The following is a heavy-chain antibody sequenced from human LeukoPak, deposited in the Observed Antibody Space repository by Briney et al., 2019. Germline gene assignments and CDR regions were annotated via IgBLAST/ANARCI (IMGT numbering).Heavy chain of an antibody. V-gene: IGHV4-34*01. D-gene: IGHD3-10*01. Sequence: SETLSLTCAVYGGSFSGYYWTWIRQPPGKGLEWIGEINHSGSTNYNPSLKSRVTISVDTSKNQFSLKLSSVTAADTAVYYCARQTGSGLFSLPGGQGTLVTVSS. CDR2: INHSGST. CDR1: GGSFSGYY. J-gene: IGHJ4*02. CDR3: ARQTGSGLFSLP.